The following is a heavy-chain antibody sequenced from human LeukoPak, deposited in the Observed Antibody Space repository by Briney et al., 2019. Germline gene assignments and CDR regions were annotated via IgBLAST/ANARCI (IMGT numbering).Heavy chain of an antibody. CDR2: INPSGGST. D-gene: IGHD2-2*01. CDR1: GYTFTSYY. CDR3: ARDWVPAAVNWFDP. J-gene: IGHJ5*02. Sequence: GASVKVSCKASGYTFTSYYMHWVRQAPGQGLEWMGIINPSGGSTSYAQKFQGRVTMTRDTSISTAYMELSRLRSDDTAVYYCARDWVPAAVNWFDPWGQGTLVTVSS. V-gene: IGHV1-46*01.